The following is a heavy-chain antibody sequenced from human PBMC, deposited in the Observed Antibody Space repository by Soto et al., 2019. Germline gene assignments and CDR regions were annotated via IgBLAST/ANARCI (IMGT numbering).Heavy chain of an antibody. CDR3: AREYGGSRVFDY. Sequence: ASVKVSCKTSGYTFTNYSIHWVRQAPGQGLEWMGIINPRADSTNYAQKFQGRVTVTRDTSTSTVYMELRSLRSEDTAVYFCAREYGGSRVFDYWGQGTLVTVSS. CDR2: INPRADST. J-gene: IGHJ4*02. CDR1: GYTFTNYS. V-gene: IGHV1-46*01. D-gene: IGHD1-26*01.